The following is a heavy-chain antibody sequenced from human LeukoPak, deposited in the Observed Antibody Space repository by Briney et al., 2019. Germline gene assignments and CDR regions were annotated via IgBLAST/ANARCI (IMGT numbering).Heavy chain of an antibody. V-gene: IGHV1-2*02. D-gene: IGHD5-24*01. CDR1: GYTFTGYY. J-gene: IGHJ6*03. Sequence: ASVKVSCRASGYTFTGYYMHWVRQAPGQGLEWMGWINPNSGGTNYAQKFQGRVTMTRDTSISTAYMELSRLRSDDTAVYYCASPTPDGYNSAYYYYMDVWGKGTTVTVSS. CDR2: INPNSGGT. CDR3: ASPTPDGYNSAYYYYMDV.